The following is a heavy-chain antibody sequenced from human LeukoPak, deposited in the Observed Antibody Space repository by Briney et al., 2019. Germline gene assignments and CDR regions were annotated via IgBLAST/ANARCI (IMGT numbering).Heavy chain of an antibody. V-gene: IGHV3-30*18. J-gene: IGHJ4*02. CDR2: ISYDGSNK. CDR1: GFTFSSYG. CDR3: AKEGDYDFWTYYFDY. D-gene: IGHD3-3*01. Sequence: GRSLRLSCAASGFTFSSYGMHWVRQAPGKGLEWVAVISYDGSNKYYADSVKGRFTISRDNSKNTLYLQMNSLRAEDTAVYYCAKEGDYDFWTYYFDYWGQGTLVTVSS.